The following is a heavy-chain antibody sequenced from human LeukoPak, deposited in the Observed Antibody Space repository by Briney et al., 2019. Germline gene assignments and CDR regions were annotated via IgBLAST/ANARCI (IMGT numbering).Heavy chain of an antibody. D-gene: IGHD5-24*01. V-gene: IGHV3-74*01. J-gene: IGHJ4*02. CDR3: ASDVAYKFDF. Sequence: GGSLRLSCATSGFPFSRYAMHWVRQCPGKGLEWLSRISPDGTTTNYADSVKGRFSISRDNARNTLYLQMNSLRDEDTAVYYCASDVAYKFDFWGQGTLVTVSS. CDR2: ISPDGTTT. CDR1: GFPFSRYA.